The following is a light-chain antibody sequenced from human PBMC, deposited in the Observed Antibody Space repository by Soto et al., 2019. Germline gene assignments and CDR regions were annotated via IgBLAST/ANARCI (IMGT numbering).Light chain of an antibody. CDR3: QQYGSSPPRFT. V-gene: IGKV3-20*01. J-gene: IGKJ3*01. CDR1: QSVSSSY. Sequence: EIVLRQSPGTLSLSPGERATLSCRASQSVSSSYLAWYQQKPGQAPRLLIYGASSMATGIPDRFSGSGSGTDFTLTISRLEPEDFAVYYCQQYGSSPPRFTFGPGTKVDIK. CDR2: GAS.